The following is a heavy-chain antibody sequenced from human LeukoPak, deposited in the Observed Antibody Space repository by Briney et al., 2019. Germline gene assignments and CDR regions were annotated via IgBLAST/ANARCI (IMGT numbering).Heavy chain of an antibody. CDR2: INPNSGGT. CDR1: GYTFTGYY. V-gene: IGHV1-2*02. Sequence: ASVKVSCKASGYTFTGYYMHWVRQAPGQGLEWMGWINPNSGGTNYAQKFQGRVTMTRDTSISTAYMELSRLRSDDTAVYYCARGGYCSSTSCVDWFDHWGQGTLVTVSS. CDR3: ARGGYCSSTSCVDWFDH. J-gene: IGHJ5*02. D-gene: IGHD2-2*01.